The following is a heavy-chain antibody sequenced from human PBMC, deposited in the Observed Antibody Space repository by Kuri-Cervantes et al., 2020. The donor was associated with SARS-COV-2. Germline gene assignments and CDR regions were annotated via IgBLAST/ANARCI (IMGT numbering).Heavy chain of an antibody. CDR2: IYYSGST. Sequence: GSLRLSCTVSGGSISSHYWSWIRQPPGKGLEWIGYIYYSGSTNYNPSLKSRVTISVDTSKNQFSLKLSSVTAADTAVYYCARYITMVRGVIITSSRFDPWGQGILVTVSS. V-gene: IGHV4-59*08. J-gene: IGHJ5*02. D-gene: IGHD3-10*01. CDR1: GGSISSHY. CDR3: ARYITMVRGVIITSSRFDP.